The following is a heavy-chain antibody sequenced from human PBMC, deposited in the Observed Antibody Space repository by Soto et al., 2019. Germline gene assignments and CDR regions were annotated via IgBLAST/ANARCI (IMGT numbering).Heavy chain of an antibody. CDR1: GYSFTSYW. CDR2: IYPGESDT. Sequence: GESLNTSCKGAGYSFTSYWIGWVRQLPGKGQERIGIIYPGESDTRYSPSFQDHVTIPTDKSIITAYLQWSSLKASVTAMYYCARQVVDYVWVSYRSGRYYYYYGLDVWGQGTTVTVSS. D-gene: IGHD3-16*02. CDR3: ARQVVDYVWVSYRSGRYYYYYGLDV. V-gene: IGHV5-51*01. J-gene: IGHJ6*02.